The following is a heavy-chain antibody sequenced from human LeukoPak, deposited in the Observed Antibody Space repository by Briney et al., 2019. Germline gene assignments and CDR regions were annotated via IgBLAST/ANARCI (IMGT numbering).Heavy chain of an antibody. CDR2: IIPIFGTA. D-gene: IGHD1-20*01. CDR1: GGTFSSYA. V-gene: IGHV1-69*05. CDR3: ARGITGDNWFDP. Sequence: SVKVSCKASGGTFSSYAISWVRQAPGQGLEWMGRIIPIFGTANYAQKFQGRVTITTDESTSTAYMELSSLRSEDTAVYYCARGITGDNWFDPWGQGTLVTVSS. J-gene: IGHJ5*02.